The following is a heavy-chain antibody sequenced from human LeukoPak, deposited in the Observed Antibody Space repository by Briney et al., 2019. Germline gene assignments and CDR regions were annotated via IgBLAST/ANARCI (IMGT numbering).Heavy chain of an antibody. Sequence: HPGGSLRPSCAASGFTFSSYGMHWVRQAPDKGLEWVAVIWYDGSNKYYADSVKGRFTISRDNSKNTLYLQMNSLRAEDTAVYYCASTVSSSSWGYYYYGMDVWGQGTTVTVSS. CDR1: GFTFSSYG. D-gene: IGHD6-13*01. CDR2: IWYDGSNK. CDR3: ASTVSSSSWGYYYYGMDV. V-gene: IGHV3-33*01. J-gene: IGHJ6*02.